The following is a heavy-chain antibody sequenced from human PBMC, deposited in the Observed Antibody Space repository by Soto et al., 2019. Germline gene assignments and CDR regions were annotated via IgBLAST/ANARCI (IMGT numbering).Heavy chain of an antibody. CDR3: AAAGPLHYYDGSGYSDY. Sequence: ASVKVSCKASGFTFTSSAVQWVRQARGQRLEWIGWIVVGSGNTNYAQKFQERVTITRDMSTSTAYMELSSLRSEDTAVYYCAAAGPLHYYDGSGYSDYWGQGTLVTVSS. CDR2: IVVGSGNT. D-gene: IGHD3-22*01. V-gene: IGHV1-58*01. J-gene: IGHJ4*02. CDR1: GFTFTSSA.